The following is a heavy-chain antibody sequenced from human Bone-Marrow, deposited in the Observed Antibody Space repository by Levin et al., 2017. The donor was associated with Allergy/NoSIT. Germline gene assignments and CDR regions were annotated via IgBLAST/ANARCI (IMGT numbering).Heavy chain of an antibody. Sequence: PGGSLRLSCAASGFTFSSYGMHWVRQAPGKGLEWVAVISYDGSNKYYADSVKGRFTISRDNSKNTLYLQMNSLRAEDTAVYYCAKGLVGDSHYYGMDVWGQGTTVTVSS. CDR3: AKGLVGDSHYYGMDV. D-gene: IGHD6-19*01. CDR2: ISYDGSNK. CDR1: GFTFSSYG. V-gene: IGHV3-30*18. J-gene: IGHJ6*02.